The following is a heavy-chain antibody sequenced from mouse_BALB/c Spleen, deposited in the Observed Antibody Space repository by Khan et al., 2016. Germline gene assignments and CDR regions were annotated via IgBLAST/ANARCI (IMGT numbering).Heavy chain of an antibody. CDR3: ARNEGPITGTGYAMDY. D-gene: IGHD4-1*01. CDR2: IWSGGST. Sequence: QVQLKESGPGLVQPSQSLSITCTVSGFSLTSYGVHWVRLSPGKGLEWLGVIWSGGSTDYNAAFISRLSISKDNSKSQVFFKMNSLQANDTAIYYCARNEGPITGTGYAMDYWGQGTSVTVSS. CDR1: GFSLTSYG. V-gene: IGHV2-2*02. J-gene: IGHJ4*01.